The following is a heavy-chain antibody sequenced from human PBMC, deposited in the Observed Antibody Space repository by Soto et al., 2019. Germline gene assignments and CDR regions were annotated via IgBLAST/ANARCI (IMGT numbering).Heavy chain of an antibody. CDR3: AKDPTDYYGSGSYSNWSDP. J-gene: IGHJ5*02. V-gene: IGHV3-23*01. CDR1: GFTFSSYA. Sequence: GSLRLSCAASGFTFSSYAMSWVRQAPGKGLEWVSAISGSGGSTYYADSVKGRFTISRDNSKNTLYLQMNSLRAEDTAVYYCAKDPTDYYGSGSYSNWSDPWGQGTLVTVSS. D-gene: IGHD3-10*01. CDR2: ISGSGGST.